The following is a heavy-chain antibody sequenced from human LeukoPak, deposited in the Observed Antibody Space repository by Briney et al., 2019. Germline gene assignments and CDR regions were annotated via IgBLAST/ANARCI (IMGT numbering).Heavy chain of an antibody. Sequence: GGSLRLSCAASGFTFSSYSMNWVRQAPGKGLEWVSSISSSSSYIYYADSVKGRFTISRDNAKNSLYLQMNSLRAEDTAVYYCARVRSVDYYDSSGYYAGDFDYWGQGTLVTVSS. CDR1: GFTFSSYS. CDR2: ISSSSSYI. J-gene: IGHJ4*02. V-gene: IGHV3-21*01. D-gene: IGHD3-22*01. CDR3: ARVRSVDYYDSSGYYAGDFDY.